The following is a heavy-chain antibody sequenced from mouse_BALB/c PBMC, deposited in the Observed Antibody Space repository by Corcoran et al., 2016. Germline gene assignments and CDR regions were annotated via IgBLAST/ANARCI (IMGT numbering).Heavy chain of an antibody. V-gene: IGHV9-3-1*01. J-gene: IGHJ4*01. Sequence: QIQLVQYGPELKKPGETITISCKDSGNYFTKHGMNWVKQDPGKDLKWMGWMNTNTGEPTYADDFKGRFAFSLETSASTTYLQINSLKNEDTATYFGTDGSYYYVMDFWGQGTSVTVS. D-gene: IGHD2-3*01. CDR2: MNTNTGEP. CDR3: TDGSYYYVMDF. CDR1: GNYFTKHG.